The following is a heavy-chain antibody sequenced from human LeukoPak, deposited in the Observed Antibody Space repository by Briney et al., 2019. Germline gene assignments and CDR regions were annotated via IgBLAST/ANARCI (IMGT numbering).Heavy chain of an antibody. J-gene: IGHJ4*02. CDR1: GFTSSSYG. V-gene: IGHV3-21*01. CDR3: ARVEGGAWAFDY. D-gene: IGHD1-26*01. Sequence: GGSLRLSCAASGFTSSSYGMNWVRQAPGKGLEWVSFISSSSSHIYYADSVKGRFTISRDNPKKSLYLQMNSLRAEDTAVYYCARVEGGAWAFDYWGQGTLVTVSS. CDR2: ISSSSSHI.